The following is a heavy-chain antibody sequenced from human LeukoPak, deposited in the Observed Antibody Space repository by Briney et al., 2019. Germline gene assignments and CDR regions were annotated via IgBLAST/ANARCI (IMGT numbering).Heavy chain of an antibody. CDR1: GDSITSGAYY. V-gene: IGHV4-39*01. D-gene: IGHD6-19*01. CDR3: ARHSTVAGTEWFDP. CDR2: IYYSGST. Sequence: PSETLSLTCSVSGDSITSGAYYWAWLRQPPGKGLEWIGSIYYSGSTYYNPSLKSRVTISVDTSKNQFSLKLSSVTAADTAVYYCARHSTVAGTEWFDPWGQGTLVTVSS. J-gene: IGHJ5*02.